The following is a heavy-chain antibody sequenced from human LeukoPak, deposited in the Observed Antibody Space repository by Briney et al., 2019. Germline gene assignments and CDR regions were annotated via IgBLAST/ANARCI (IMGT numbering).Heavy chain of an antibody. V-gene: IGHV3-64*01. CDR2: ISTDGGST. CDR1: GFTFNNYA. J-gene: IGHJ4*02. Sequence: GGSLRLSCKASGFTFNNYALHWVRQAPGKGLEYVSAISTDGGSTYYGNSVGGRFTISRDNSKNTLYLQMGSLRVEDMAVYDCARALGWASSGPIDYWGQGTLVSVSS. D-gene: IGHD3-22*01. CDR3: ARALGWASSGPIDY.